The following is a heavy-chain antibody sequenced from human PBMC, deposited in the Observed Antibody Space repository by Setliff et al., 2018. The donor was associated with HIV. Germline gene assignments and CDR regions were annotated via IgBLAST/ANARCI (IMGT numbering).Heavy chain of an antibody. Sequence: HGGSLRLSCAASGFTFSSYWMHWVRQAPGKGLVWVSRIKSDGSSTSYADFVRGRFTISRDNAKNTLYLQMNSLRAEDTAVYYCAKDDYFQSWGQGTQVTVSS. CDR1: GFTFSSYW. V-gene: IGHV3-74*01. CDR3: AKDDYFQS. CDR2: IKSDGSST. J-gene: IGHJ1*01.